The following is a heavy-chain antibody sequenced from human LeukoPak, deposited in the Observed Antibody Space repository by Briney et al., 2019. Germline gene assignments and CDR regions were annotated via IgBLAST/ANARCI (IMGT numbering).Heavy chain of an antibody. CDR3: AREMEGDYGSGTFFDL. D-gene: IGHD3-10*01. J-gene: IGHJ4*02. CDR1: GYTFTSYD. CDR2: MNPNSGNT. V-gene: IGHV1-8*01. Sequence: GASVKVSCKASGYTFTSYDINWVRQATGQGLEWMGWMNPNSGNTGYAQKCQGRVTMTRNASISTAYMELSSLRSEDTAVYYCAREMEGDYGSGTFFDLWGQGNMVTVSS.